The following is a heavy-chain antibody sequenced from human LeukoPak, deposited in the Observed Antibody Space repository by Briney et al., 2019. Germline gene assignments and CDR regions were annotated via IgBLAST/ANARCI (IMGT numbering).Heavy chain of an antibody. CDR3: ARDALVGATSDGSSYYGLDV. Sequence: PSQTLSLTCPVSGGSISSGNYCWSWIRQPAGRGLEWIGRIYTSGSTNYNPSLKSRVTISVDTSKNQFSLKLSSVTAADTAVYYCARDALVGATSDGSSYYGLDVWGQGTTVTVS. CDR2: IYTSGST. D-gene: IGHD1-26*01. J-gene: IGHJ6*02. CDR1: GGSISSGNYC. V-gene: IGHV4-61*02.